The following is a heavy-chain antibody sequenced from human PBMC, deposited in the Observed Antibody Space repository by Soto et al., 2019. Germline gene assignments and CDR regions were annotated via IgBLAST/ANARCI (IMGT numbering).Heavy chain of an antibody. D-gene: IGHD5-12*01. CDR3: ARDATNIVATMGNFDY. J-gene: IGHJ4*02. V-gene: IGHV3-74*01. CDR1: GFTFSSYS. CDR2: INSDGSST. Sequence: GGSLRLSCAASGFTFSSYSMNWVRQAPGKGLVWVSRINSDGSSTSYADSVKGRFTISRDNAKNTLYLQMNSLRAEDTAVYYCARDATNIVATMGNFDYWGQGTLVTVSS.